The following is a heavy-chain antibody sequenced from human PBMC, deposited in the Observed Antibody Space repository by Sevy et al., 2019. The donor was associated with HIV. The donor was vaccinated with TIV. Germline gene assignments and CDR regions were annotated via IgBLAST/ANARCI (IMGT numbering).Heavy chain of an antibody. J-gene: IGHJ6*03. D-gene: IGHD2-15*01. CDR2: ISGSGGST. V-gene: IGHV3-23*01. CDR1: GFTFSSYA. CDR3: AKVKGGSWYYYYYYMDV. Sequence: GGSLRLSCAASGFTFSSYAMSWVRQAPGKGLEWVSAISGSGGSTYYEDSVKGRFTITRDNSKNTPYLQMISLRGEDTAVYYCAKVKGGSWYYYYYYMDVWGKGTTVTVSS.